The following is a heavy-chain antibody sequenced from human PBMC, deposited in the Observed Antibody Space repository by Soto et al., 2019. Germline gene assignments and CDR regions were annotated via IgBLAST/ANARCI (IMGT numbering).Heavy chain of an antibody. CDR1: GGAISSGGYY. CDR2: IYYSGST. D-gene: IGHD3-22*01. J-gene: IGHJ5*02. Sequence: PSETLSLTCTVSGGAISSGGYYLIGIREHPWKGLEWIGYIYYSGSTYYNPSLKSRVTISVDTSKNQFSLKLSSVTAADTAVYYCARAVFRKIVVVSWFDPWGQGTLVTVSS. CDR3: ARAVFRKIVVVSWFDP. V-gene: IGHV4-31*03.